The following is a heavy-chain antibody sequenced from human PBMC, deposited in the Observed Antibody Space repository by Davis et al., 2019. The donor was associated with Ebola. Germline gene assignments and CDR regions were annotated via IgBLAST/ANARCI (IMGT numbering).Heavy chain of an antibody. V-gene: IGHV1-69*06. CDR2: IIPIFGTA. CDR3: ARAGGGTTAYGMDVYGMDV. J-gene: IGHJ6*02. CDR1: GYTFTSYG. Sequence: SVKVSCKASGYTFTSYGISWVRQAPGQGLEWMGGIIPIFGTANYAQKFQGRVTITADKSTSTTYMELSSLRSEDTAVYYCARAGGGTTAYGMDVYGMDVWGQGTTVTVSS. D-gene: IGHD4-17*01.